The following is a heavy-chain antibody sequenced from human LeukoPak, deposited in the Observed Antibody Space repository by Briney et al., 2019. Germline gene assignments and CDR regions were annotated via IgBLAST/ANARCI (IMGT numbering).Heavy chain of an antibody. CDR2: INHSGST. J-gene: IGHJ4*02. V-gene: IGHV4-34*01. D-gene: IGHD5-12*01. CDR1: GGSISSYY. Sequence: PSETLSLTCTVSGGSISSYYWSWIRQPPGKGLEWIGEINHSGSTNYNPSLKSRVTISVDTSKNQFSLKLSSVTAADTAVYYCARSYDHYFDYWGQGTLVTVSS. CDR3: ARSYDHYFDY.